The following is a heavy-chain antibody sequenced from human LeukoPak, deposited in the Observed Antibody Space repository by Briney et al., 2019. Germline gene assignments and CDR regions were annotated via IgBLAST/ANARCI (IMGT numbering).Heavy chain of an antibody. D-gene: IGHD6-19*01. CDR3: TRSTRWYNYFDY. CDR2: ITWNSGSI. Sequence: GRSLRLSCATSGFTFDNYAMHWVRQAPGKGLEWVSGITWNSGSIAYADSVKGRFTISRDNAKNSLFLQMNSLTADDVAFYYCTRSTRWYNYFDYWGQGALVTVSS. CDR1: GFTFDNYA. J-gene: IGHJ4*02. V-gene: IGHV3-9*03.